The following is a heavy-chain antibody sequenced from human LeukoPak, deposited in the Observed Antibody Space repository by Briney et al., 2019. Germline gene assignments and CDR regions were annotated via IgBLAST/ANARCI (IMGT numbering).Heavy chain of an antibody. CDR3: AREDYGGNSLDAFDI. J-gene: IGHJ3*02. V-gene: IGHV4-4*07. CDR2: IYNSGST. D-gene: IGHD4-23*01. Sequence: SETLSLTCTVCGGSISSYYWSWIRQPAGKGLAWIGRIYNSGSTNYNPSLKSRVTMSVDTSKNQFSLKLSSVTAADTAVYYCAREDYGGNSLDAFDIWGQGTMVTVSS. CDR1: GGSISSYY.